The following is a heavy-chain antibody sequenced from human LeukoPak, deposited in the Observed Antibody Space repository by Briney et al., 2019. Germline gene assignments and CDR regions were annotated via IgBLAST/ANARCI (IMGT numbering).Heavy chain of an antibody. CDR1: GFTFSSYW. V-gene: IGHV3-7*01. CDR3: ARHSSSWSYYYYYMDV. Sequence: GGSLRLSCAASGFTFSSYWMSWVRQGPGKGLEWVANIKQDGSEKYYMDSVRGGFPIYRDNAKNSLHLQMNSLRAESRAVYYCARHSSSWSYYYYYMDVWGKGTTVTVSS. D-gene: IGHD6-13*01. J-gene: IGHJ6*03. CDR2: IKQDGSEK.